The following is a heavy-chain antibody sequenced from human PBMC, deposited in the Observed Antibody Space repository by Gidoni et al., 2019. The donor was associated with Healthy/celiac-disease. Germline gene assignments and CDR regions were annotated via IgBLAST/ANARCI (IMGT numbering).Heavy chain of an antibody. CDR2: ISGSGGST. D-gene: IGHD6-19*01. CDR3: AKFRGIAVAGSDY. CDR1: GFPFSSYA. V-gene: IGHV3-23*01. J-gene: IGHJ4*02. Sequence: EVQLLESGGGLVQPGGSLRLSCAASGFPFSSYAMSWVRQAPGKGLEWVSAISGSGGSTYYADSVKGRFTISRDNSKNTLYLQMNSLRAEDTAVYYCAKFRGIAVAGSDYWGQGTLVTVSS.